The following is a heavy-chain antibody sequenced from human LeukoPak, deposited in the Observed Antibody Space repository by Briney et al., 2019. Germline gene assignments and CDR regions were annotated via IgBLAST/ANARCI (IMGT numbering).Heavy chain of an antibody. V-gene: IGHV4-39*07. J-gene: IGHJ4*02. CDR2: IYYSGST. CDR1: GGSISSSSYY. D-gene: IGHD2/OR15-2a*01. Sequence: SETLSLTCTVSGGSISSSSYYWGWIRQPPGKGLEWIGSIYYSGSTYYNPSLKSRVTISVDTSKNQYSLKLSSVTAADTAVYYCARSNRPFDYWGQGTLVTVSS. CDR3: ARSNRPFDY.